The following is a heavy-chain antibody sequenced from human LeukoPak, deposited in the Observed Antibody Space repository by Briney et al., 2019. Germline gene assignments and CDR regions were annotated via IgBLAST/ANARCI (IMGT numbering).Heavy chain of an antibody. V-gene: IGHV3-7*03. CDR3: AKEGRSLQTY. Sequence: GGSLRLSCAASGFTFSSYSMNWVRQAPGKGLEWVTNIKEDGTETYYVDSVKGRFTISRDNAKNSLYLQMNSLRVEDTAVYYCAKEGRSLQTYWGQGTLVTVSS. CDR1: GFTFSSYS. D-gene: IGHD5-24*01. CDR2: IKEDGTET. J-gene: IGHJ4*02.